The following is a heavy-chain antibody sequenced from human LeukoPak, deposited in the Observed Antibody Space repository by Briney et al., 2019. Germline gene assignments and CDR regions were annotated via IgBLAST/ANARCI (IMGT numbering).Heavy chain of an antibody. J-gene: IGHJ4*02. CDR2: INHSGST. V-gene: IGHV4-34*08. D-gene: IGHD2-2*03. Sequence: GSLRLSCEGSGFTFSQAWMSWVRQPPGKGLEWIGEINHSGSTNYNPSLKSRVTISVDTSKNQFSLKLSSVTAADTAVYYCAVGYCSSTSCRIFDYWGQGTLVTVSS. CDR3: AVGYCSSTSCRIFDY. CDR1: GFTFSQAW.